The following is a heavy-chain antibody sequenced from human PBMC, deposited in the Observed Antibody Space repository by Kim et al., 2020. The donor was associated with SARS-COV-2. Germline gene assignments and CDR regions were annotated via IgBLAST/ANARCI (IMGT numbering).Heavy chain of an antibody. J-gene: IGHJ4*02. CDR3: ARVPVGSSSWYYFDY. Sequence: ADALKGRFTISRENAKNSLYLQMNSLRADDAAVYYCARVPVGSSSWYYFDYWGQGTLVTVSS. D-gene: IGHD6-13*01. V-gene: IGHV3-11*05.